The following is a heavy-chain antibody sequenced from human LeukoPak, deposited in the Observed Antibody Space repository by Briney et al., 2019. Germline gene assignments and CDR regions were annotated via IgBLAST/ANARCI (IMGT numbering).Heavy chain of an antibody. J-gene: IGHJ4*02. Sequence: GRSLRLSCAASGFTFSIYGMHWVRQAPGKGLEWVAVIANDGRDKKYVDSVKGRFTISRDNSKNTLYLQMDSLRVGDTAVYYCAKDGSTGPAKYYFDSWGQGTLVAVSS. V-gene: IGHV3-30*18. CDR3: AKDGSTGPAKYYFDS. CDR2: IANDGRDK. D-gene: IGHD1-7*01. CDR1: GFTFSIYG.